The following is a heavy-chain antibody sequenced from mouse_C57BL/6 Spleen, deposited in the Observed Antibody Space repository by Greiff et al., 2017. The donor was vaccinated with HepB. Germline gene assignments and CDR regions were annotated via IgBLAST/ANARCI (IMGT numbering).Heavy chain of an antibody. V-gene: IGHV1-69*01. Sequence: VQLHQPGAELVMPGASVKLSCKASGYTFTSYWMHWVKQRPGQGLEWIGEIDPSDSYTNYNQKFKGKSTLTVDKSSSTAYMQLSSLTSEDSAVYYCARSLVGDYYAMDYWGQGTSVTVSS. CDR3: ARSLVGDYYAMDY. CDR1: GYTFTSYW. D-gene: IGHD3-3*01. J-gene: IGHJ4*01. CDR2: IDPSDSYT.